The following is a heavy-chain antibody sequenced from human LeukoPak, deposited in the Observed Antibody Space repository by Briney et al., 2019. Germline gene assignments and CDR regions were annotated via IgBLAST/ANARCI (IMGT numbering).Heavy chain of an antibody. CDR2: ISGSGETT. D-gene: IGHD3-16*02. V-gene: IGHV3-23*01. CDR1: GFTFSSYA. J-gene: IGHJ4*02. CDR3: AKHHVWGTYRFDY. Sequence: PGGSLRLSCAATGFTFSSYARSWVRQAPGKGLEWVSAISGSGETTYYADSVKGRFTISKDSSKNTLYLQMNSLRAEDAAVYYCAKHHVWGTYRFDYWGQGTLVTVSS.